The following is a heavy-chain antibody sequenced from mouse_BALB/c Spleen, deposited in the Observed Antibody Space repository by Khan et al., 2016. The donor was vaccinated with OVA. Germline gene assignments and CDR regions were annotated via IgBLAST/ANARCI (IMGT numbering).Heavy chain of an antibody. Sequence: QVQLKQSGPGLVAPSQNLSITCTVSGFSLTDYGVSWIRQPPGKGLEWLGVIWGGGTTYYNSALKSRLSISKDTSKSQVFLKMNSLQTDDTAMYYCAKGVRSYYFSLDYWGQGTSVTVSA. J-gene: IGHJ4*01. CDR2: IWGGGTT. CDR1: GFSLTDYG. V-gene: IGHV2-6-5*01. CDR3: AKGVRSYYFSLDY. D-gene: IGHD2-1*01.